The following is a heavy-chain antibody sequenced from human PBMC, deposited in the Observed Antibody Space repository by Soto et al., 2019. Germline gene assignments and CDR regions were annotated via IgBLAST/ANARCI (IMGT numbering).Heavy chain of an antibody. CDR1: GYTFTDYH. Sequence: QVQLVQSGAEVKKPEASVKVSCKTSGYTFTDYHIHWIRQAPGQGLECLGWINPNTGGTTYTQKFQGRVTLTRDTSISTAYMELSSLRSDDTAVYYCARESWSYVDWGQGTLVTVSS. CDR3: ARESWSYVD. D-gene: IGHD1-26*01. V-gene: IGHV1-2*02. J-gene: IGHJ4*02. CDR2: INPNTGGT.